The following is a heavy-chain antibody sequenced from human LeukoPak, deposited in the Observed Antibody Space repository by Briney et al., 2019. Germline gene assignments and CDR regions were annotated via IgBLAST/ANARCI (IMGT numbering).Heavy chain of an antibody. V-gene: IGHV3-30*03. CDR3: AREYDSGGYGAYFDY. CDR1: KFTFSNYG. D-gene: IGHD3-10*01. J-gene: IGHJ4*02. CDR2: ISFDGRTK. Sequence: GGSLRLSCTASKFTFSNYGMQWVRQAPGKGLEWVAVISFDGRTKYYADSVKGRFTLSRDNSRNTLDLQMNSLGPEDTAVYYCAREYDSGGYGAYFDYWGRGTLVTVSS.